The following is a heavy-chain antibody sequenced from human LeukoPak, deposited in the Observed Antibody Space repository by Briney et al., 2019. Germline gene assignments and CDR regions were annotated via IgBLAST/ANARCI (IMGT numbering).Heavy chain of an antibody. CDR2: ISSSGSTI. Sequence: GGSLRLSCAASGFTFSDYYMSWIRQAPGKGLEWVSYISSSGSTIYYADSVKGRFTISRDNAKNSPYLQMNSLRAEDTAVYYCARVDCSSTSCRYYYYYYYMDVWGKGTTVTVSS. J-gene: IGHJ6*03. V-gene: IGHV3-11*04. CDR3: ARVDCSSTSCRYYYYYYYMDV. CDR1: GFTFSDYY. D-gene: IGHD2-2*01.